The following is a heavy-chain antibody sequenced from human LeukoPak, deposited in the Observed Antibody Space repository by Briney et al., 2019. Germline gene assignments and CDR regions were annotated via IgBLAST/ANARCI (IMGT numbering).Heavy chain of an antibody. V-gene: IGHV3-66*02. CDR3: TNLPTY. Sequence: GGSLRLSCAASGFTVSSNYMTWVRQAPGKGLEWVSVIYSDGSTFYADSVKGRFTISRDNSKNTLYLQMDSLRPEDTTVYYCTNLPTYWGQGTLVTVSS. J-gene: IGHJ4*02. CDR1: GFTVSSNY. CDR2: IYSDGST.